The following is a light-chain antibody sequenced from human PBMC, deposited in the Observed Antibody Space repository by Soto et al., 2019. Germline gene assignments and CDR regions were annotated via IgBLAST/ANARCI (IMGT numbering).Light chain of an antibody. J-gene: IGKJ3*01. V-gene: IGKV1-39*01. CDR3: QQTYSTIFT. CDR2: TTT. CDR1: QSIGRY. Sequence: DIQMTQSPSSLSASVGDRVTITCRASQSIGRYLNWYQQKPGKATSLLISTTTTLQSEVPSRFSGSGSGTDFTLTITSLQPEDFATYDCQQTYSTIFTFGPGTKVDIK.